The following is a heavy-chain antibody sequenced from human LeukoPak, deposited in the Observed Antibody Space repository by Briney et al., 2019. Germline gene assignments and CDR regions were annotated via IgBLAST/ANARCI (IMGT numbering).Heavy chain of an antibody. D-gene: IGHD3-3*01. Sequence: ASVKVSCKASGYTFTSYYMHWVRQAPGQGLEWMGIINPSGGSTSYAQKFQGRVTMTEDTSTDTAYMELSSLRSEDTAVYYCATVITMPWGYWGQGTLVTVSS. CDR2: INPSGGST. J-gene: IGHJ4*02. CDR3: ATVITMPWGY. CDR1: GYTFTSYY. V-gene: IGHV1-46*01.